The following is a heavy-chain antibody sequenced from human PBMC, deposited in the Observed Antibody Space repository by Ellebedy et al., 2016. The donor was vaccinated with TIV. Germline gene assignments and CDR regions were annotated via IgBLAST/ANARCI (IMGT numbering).Heavy chain of an antibody. CDR1: GYTFTDYY. Sequence: ASVKVSCKASGYTFTDYYMHWARQAPGQGLEWMGWINPDSGATKYAQKFQGRVTLTMDTSIRTAYMELSRLQSDDAAVYYCARDDHLAVAAPINWFDPWGQGTLVTVSS. J-gene: IGHJ5*02. CDR2: INPDSGAT. CDR3: ARDDHLAVAAPINWFDP. V-gene: IGHV1-2*02. D-gene: IGHD2-15*01.